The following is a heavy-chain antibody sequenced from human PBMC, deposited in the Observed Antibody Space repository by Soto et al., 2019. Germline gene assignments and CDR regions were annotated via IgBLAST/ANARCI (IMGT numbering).Heavy chain of an antibody. CDR3: ARAHYYDSSGHFLSY. CDR1: GYTFTSYG. D-gene: IGHD3-22*01. J-gene: IGHJ4*02. V-gene: IGHV1-18*01. Sequence: RASVKVSCKASGYTFTSYGISWVRQAPGQGLEWMGWISAYNGNTNYAQKLQGRVTMTTDTSTSTAYMELRSLRSDDTAVYYCARAHYYDSSGHFLSYRGQGTLGTVPS. CDR2: ISAYNGNT.